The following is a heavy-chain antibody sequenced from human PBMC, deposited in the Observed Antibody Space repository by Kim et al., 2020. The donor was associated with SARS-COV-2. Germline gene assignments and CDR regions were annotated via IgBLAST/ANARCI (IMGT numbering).Heavy chain of an antibody. CDR3: ARGGVPAAHDY. Sequence: THNRSLKRRVTISVDTSKNQFSLKLSSVTAADTAVYYCARGGVPAAHDYWGQGTLVTVSS. V-gene: IGHV4-34*13. D-gene: IGHD2-2*01. J-gene: IGHJ4*02.